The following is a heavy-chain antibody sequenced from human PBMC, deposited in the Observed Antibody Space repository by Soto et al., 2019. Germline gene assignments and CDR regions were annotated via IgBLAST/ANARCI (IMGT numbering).Heavy chain of an antibody. D-gene: IGHD1-7*01. V-gene: IGHV4-30-2*01. J-gene: IGHJ5*02. CDR1: GGSISSGGYS. CDR2: INHSGST. CDR3: ARESRAGTTNWSDP. Sequence: QLQLQESGSGLVKPSQTLSLTCAVSGGSISSGGYSWRWIRQPPGKGLEWIGDINHSGSTYYNPSLKSRVTMSVDRSKNQFSLDLTSVTAADTAVYYCARESRAGTTNWSDPWGQGTLVTVSS.